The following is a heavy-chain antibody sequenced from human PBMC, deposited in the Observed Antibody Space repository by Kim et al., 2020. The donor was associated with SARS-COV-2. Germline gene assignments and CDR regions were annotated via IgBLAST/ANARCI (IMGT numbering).Heavy chain of an antibody. V-gene: IGHV3-33*07. CDR3: ARRGNDILTGYYKGDDY. D-gene: IGHD3-9*01. Sequence: GRSLRLSCAASGFTFNMYGMNWVRQAPGKGLEWVAAIWYDGINKYYADSVRGRFTISRDNSKNMVYLQMNSLRAEDTAVYYCARRGNDILTGYYKGDDYWGQGSLVTVSS. CDR2: IWYDGINK. J-gene: IGHJ4*02. CDR1: GFTFNMYG.